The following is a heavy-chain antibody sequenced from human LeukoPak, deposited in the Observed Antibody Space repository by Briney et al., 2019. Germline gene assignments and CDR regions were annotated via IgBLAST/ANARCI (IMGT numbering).Heavy chain of an antibody. J-gene: IGHJ4*02. CDR2: ISGFNGHT. V-gene: IGHV1-18*04. CDR1: GYTFNDFA. Sequence: ASVKVSCKASGYTFNDFAINWVRQAPGQGLEWMGWISGFNGHTKYPQNLQGRVTMTIDTSTSTAYMEVKNLRSDDTAVYYCARDHGGYSPYWGQGTLVTVSS. CDR3: ARDHGGYSPY. D-gene: IGHD3-22*01.